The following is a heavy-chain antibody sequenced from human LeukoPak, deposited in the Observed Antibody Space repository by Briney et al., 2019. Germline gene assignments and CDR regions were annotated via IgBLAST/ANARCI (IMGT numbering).Heavy chain of an antibody. CDR1: GFTFSSYG. CDR2: IWYDGSNK. CDR3: ARVGSKTAPFDI. Sequence: GGSLRLSCAASGFTFSSYGMHWVRQAPGKGLEWVAVIWYDGSNKYYADSVKSRFTISRDNSKNTLYLQMNSLRAEDTAVYYCARVGSKTAPFDIWGQGTMVTVSS. D-gene: IGHD3-10*01. V-gene: IGHV3-33*01. J-gene: IGHJ3*02.